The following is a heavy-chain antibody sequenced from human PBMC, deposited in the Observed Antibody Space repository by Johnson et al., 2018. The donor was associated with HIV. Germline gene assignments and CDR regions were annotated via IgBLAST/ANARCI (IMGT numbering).Heavy chain of an antibody. J-gene: IGHJ3*02. CDR2: IRYDGSNK. Sequence: MQLVESGGGVVQPGGSLRLSCAASGFTFSSYGMHWVRQAPGKGLEWVAFIRYDGSNKYYVDSVKGRFTISSDNSTNTLSLQMNSLRAEDTAVYYCTKMGALGAFDIWGQGTMVTVSS. V-gene: IGHV3-30*02. CDR3: TKMGALGAFDI. D-gene: IGHD3-16*01. CDR1: GFTFSSYG.